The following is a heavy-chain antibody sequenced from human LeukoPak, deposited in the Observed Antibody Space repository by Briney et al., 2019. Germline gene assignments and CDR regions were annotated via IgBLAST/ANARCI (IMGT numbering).Heavy chain of an antibody. D-gene: IGHD3-22*01. CDR1: GFIFSASW. V-gene: IGHV3-7*01. J-gene: IGHJ4*02. CDR3: ARDLYRIVVVPHYFDY. CDR2: IKEDGSEK. Sequence: GGSLRLSCAASGFIFSASWMSWIRRAPGKGLEWVANIKEDGSEKYYVDSVKGRFTISKDNAKKSLYLQMNSLRAEDTAVYYCARDLYRIVVVPHYFDYWGQGTLVTVSS.